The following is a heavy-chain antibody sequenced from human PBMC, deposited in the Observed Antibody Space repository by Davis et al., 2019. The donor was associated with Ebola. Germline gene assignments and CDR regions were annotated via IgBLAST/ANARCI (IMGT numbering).Heavy chain of an antibody. CDR2: IHSYGST. J-gene: IGHJ6*02. Sequence: GESLKISCAASGFTVSSNYMSWVRQAPGKGLEWVSVIHSYGSTYYADSVKGRFTISRDNSKNTLYLQMNSLRAEDTAVYYCAKDLADIVVVPAAADYGMDVWGQGTTVTVSS. V-gene: IGHV3-53*01. CDR1: GFTVSSNY. D-gene: IGHD2-2*01. CDR3: AKDLADIVVVPAAADYGMDV.